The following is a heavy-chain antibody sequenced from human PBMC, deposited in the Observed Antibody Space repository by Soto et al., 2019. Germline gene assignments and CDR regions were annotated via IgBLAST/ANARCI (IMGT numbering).Heavy chain of an antibody. Sequence: QVQLQESGPGLVKPSQTLSLTCTVSGGSISSGGYYWSWIRQHPGKGLEWIGYIYYSGSTYYNPSRKSRVTISVDTSKNQFSLKLSSVTAADTAVYHCARVCGGDCHYGMDVWGQGTTVTVSS. V-gene: IGHV4-31*03. CDR1: GGSISSGGYY. CDR2: IYYSGST. D-gene: IGHD2-21*02. CDR3: ARVCGGDCHYGMDV. J-gene: IGHJ6*02.